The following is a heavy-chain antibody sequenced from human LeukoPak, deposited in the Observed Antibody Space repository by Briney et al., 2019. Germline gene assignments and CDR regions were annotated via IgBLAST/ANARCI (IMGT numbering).Heavy chain of an antibody. D-gene: IGHD6-13*01. CDR1: GYTFTSYD. V-gene: IGHV1-69*13. CDR3: ARARPSTSSWHYFDY. CDR2: IIPIFGTA. Sequence: GASVKVSCKASGYTFTSYDINWVRQATGQGLEWMGGIIPIFGTANYAQKFQGRVTITADESTSTAYMELSSLRSEDTAVYYCARARPSTSSWHYFDYWGQGTLVTVSS. J-gene: IGHJ4*02.